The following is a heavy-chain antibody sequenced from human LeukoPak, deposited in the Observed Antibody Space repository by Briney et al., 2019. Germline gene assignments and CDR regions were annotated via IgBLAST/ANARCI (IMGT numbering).Heavy chain of an antibody. Sequence: GGSLRLSCAASGFTFSIYWMSWVRQAPGKGLEWVANIKQDGSEKYYVDSVKGRFTIPRDNAKKSLYLQMNSLRAEDTAVYYCARDRPYYYGLGTMAYGYWGQGTLVTVSS. V-gene: IGHV3-7*01. CDR3: ARDRPYYYGLGTMAYGY. CDR2: IKQDGSEK. CDR1: GFTFSIYW. J-gene: IGHJ4*02. D-gene: IGHD3-10*01.